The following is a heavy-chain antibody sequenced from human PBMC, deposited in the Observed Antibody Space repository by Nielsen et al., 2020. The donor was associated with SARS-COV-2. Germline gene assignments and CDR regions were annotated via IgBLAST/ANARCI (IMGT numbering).Heavy chain of an antibody. Sequence: WETLSLTCTVSGGSISSSSYYWGWIRQPPGKGLEWIGSIYYSGSTYYNPSLKSRVTISVDTSKNQFSLKLSSVTAADTAVYYCARGSITMIVVVNEYYFDYWGQGTLVTVSS. CDR1: GGSISSSSYY. CDR3: ARGSITMIVVVNEYYFDY. D-gene: IGHD3-22*01. J-gene: IGHJ4*02. CDR2: IYYSGST. V-gene: IGHV4-39*07.